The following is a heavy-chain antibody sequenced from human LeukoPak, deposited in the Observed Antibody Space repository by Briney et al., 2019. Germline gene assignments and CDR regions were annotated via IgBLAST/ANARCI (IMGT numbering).Heavy chain of an antibody. Sequence: PSETLSLTCTVSGGSVSSTSYSWGWIRQPPGKGLEWIASIYYSGKTYYTPSLKSRVIISVDTSKNQFSLRLNSVTAADTAVYYCARRPLSMSGYPPDYWGQGTLVTVSS. CDR2: IYYSGKT. D-gene: IGHD3-3*01. V-gene: IGHV4-39*01. J-gene: IGHJ4*02. CDR3: ARRPLSMSGYPPDY. CDR1: GGSVSSTSYS.